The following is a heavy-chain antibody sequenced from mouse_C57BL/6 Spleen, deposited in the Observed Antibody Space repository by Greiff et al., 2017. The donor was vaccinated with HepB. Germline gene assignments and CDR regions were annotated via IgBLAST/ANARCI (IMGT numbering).Heavy chain of an antibody. J-gene: IGHJ2*01. CDR3: ARHPYYGSSYNFDY. V-gene: IGHV5-6*01. D-gene: IGHD1-1*01. Sequence: EEHLVESGGDLVKPGGSLKLSCAASGFTFSSYGMSWVRQTPDKRLEWVATISSGGSYTYYPDSVKGRFTISRDNAKNTLYLQMSSLKSEDTAMYYCARHPYYGSSYNFDYWGQGTTLTVSS. CDR2: ISSGGSYT. CDR1: GFTFSSYG.